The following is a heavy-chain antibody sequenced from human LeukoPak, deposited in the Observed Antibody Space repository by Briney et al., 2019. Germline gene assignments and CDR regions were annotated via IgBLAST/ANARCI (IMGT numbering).Heavy chain of an antibody. CDR3: ARGPKGYGRDYGMDV. CDR1: GGSFSGYY. CDR2: INHGGST. J-gene: IGHJ6*04. V-gene: IGHV4-34*01. Sequence: SETLSLTCAVYGGSFSGYYWSWFRQPSGKGLEWIGEINHGGSTNYNPSLKSRVTISVDTSKNQFSLRLSSVTAADTAVYYCARGPKGYGRDYGMDVWGKGTTVTVSS. D-gene: IGHD5-12*01.